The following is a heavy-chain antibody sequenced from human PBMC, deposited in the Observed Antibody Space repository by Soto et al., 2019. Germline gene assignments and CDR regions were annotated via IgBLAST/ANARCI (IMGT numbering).Heavy chain of an antibody. CDR1: GGTFGNLG. D-gene: IGHD3-10*01. J-gene: IGHJ5*01. V-gene: IGHV1-69*13. Sequence: SVKVSCKASGGTFGNLGISWLRQAPGQGLEWMGGTIPIFDTPHYAEKFRDRLTITADATSTAYMELTSLSSEDTATYYCARDREDGSGTKYNWFDSWGQGTLVTVPQ. CDR2: TIPIFDTP. CDR3: ARDREDGSGTKYNWFDS.